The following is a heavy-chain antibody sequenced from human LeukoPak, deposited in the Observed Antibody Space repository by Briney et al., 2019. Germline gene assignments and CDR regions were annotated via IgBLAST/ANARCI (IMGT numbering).Heavy chain of an antibody. Sequence: GGSLRLSCEASGFGVSSNAMAWVRQAPGKGLEWVSGLGSDGRTHYADSVKGRFTISRDNSKNTLYLQMNSLRAEDTAVYYCAKGTTVVGVHGGFDYWGQGTLVTVSS. V-gene: IGHV3-23*01. CDR3: AKGTTVVGVHGGFDY. CDR2: LGSDGRT. CDR1: GFGVSSNA. J-gene: IGHJ4*02. D-gene: IGHD1-26*01.